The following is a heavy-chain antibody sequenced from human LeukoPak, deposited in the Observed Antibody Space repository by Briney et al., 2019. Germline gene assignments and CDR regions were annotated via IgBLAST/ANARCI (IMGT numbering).Heavy chain of an antibody. CDR2: IIPIFGTA. V-gene: IGHV1-69*13. Sequence: GASVKVSCKASGGTFSSYAISWVRQAPGQGLEWMGGIIPIFGTANYAQKFQGRVTITADESTSTAYMELSSLRSEDTAVYYCASNTGGEDYFDYWGQGTLVTVSS. J-gene: IGHJ4*02. CDR1: GGTFSSYA. CDR3: ASNTGGEDYFDY. D-gene: IGHD3-10*01.